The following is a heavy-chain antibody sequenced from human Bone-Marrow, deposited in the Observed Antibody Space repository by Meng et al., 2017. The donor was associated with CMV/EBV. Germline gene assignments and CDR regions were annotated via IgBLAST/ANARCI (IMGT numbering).Heavy chain of an antibody. D-gene: IGHD2-2*02. CDR3: ARAGYCSSTSCYRSFYYCGMDV. CDR1: GFTFSSYA. Sequence: GESLKISCAASGFTFSSYAMHWVRQAPGKGLECVAVISYDGSNKYYADSVKGRFTISRDNSKNTLYLQMNSLRAEDTAVYYCARAGYCSSTSCYRSFYYCGMDVWGQGTTVTVSS. CDR2: ISYDGSNK. J-gene: IGHJ6*02. V-gene: IGHV3-30*04.